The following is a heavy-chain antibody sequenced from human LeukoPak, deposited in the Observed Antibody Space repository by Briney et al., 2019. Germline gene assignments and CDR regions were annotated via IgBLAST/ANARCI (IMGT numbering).Heavy chain of an antibody. CDR2: ISAYNGNT. Sequence: ASVKVSCKASGYTFTSYGISWVRQAPGQGLEWMGWISAYNGNTDYAQKLQGRVTMTTDTSTSTAYMELRSLRSDDTAVYYCARDLSDYGDYYYWGQGTLVTVSS. CDR3: ARDLSDYGDYYY. D-gene: IGHD4-17*01. CDR1: GYTFTSYG. V-gene: IGHV1-18*01. J-gene: IGHJ4*02.